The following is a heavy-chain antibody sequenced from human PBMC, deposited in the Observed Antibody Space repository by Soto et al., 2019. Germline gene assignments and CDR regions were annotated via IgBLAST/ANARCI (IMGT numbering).Heavy chain of an antibody. J-gene: IGHJ4*02. CDR1: GFTFTSYY. D-gene: IGHD3-10*01. CDR3: ARVSTMVRGVPDPGY. Sequence: ASVKVSCKASGFTFTSYYMHWVRQAPGQGLEWMGIINPSGGSTSHAQKFQGRVTMTRDTSTSTVYMELSSLRSEDTAVYYCARVSTMVRGVPDPGYWGQGTLVTVSS. V-gene: IGHV1-46*01. CDR2: INPSGGST.